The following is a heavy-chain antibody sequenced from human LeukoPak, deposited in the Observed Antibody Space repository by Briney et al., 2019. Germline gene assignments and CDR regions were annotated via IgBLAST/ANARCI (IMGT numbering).Heavy chain of an antibody. CDR2: IYDTGST. V-gene: IGHV4-39*01. Sequence: SETLSLTCTVSGGSISGSSYYWGWIRQPPGKGLEWIGSIYDTGSTFYNPSLKSRVIISVDTSKNQFSLKLSSVTAADTAVYYCQSRFLEWLLDYWGQGTLVTVSS. J-gene: IGHJ4*02. CDR3: QSRFLEWLLDY. D-gene: IGHD3-3*01. CDR1: GGSISGSSYY.